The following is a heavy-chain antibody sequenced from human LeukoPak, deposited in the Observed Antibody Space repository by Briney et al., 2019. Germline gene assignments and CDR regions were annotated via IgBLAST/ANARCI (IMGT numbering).Heavy chain of an antibody. CDR2: IYYSGST. V-gene: IGHV4-31*03. D-gene: IGHD3-10*01. CDR3: ARVLVGPGIWWFGEFDY. CDR1: GGSISSGGYY. Sequence: KASETLSLTCTVSGGSISSGGYYWSWIRQHPGKGLEWIGYIYYSGSTYYNPSLKSRVTISVDTSKNQFSLKLSSVTAADTAVYYCARVLVGPGIWWFGEFDYWGQGTLVTVSS. J-gene: IGHJ4*02.